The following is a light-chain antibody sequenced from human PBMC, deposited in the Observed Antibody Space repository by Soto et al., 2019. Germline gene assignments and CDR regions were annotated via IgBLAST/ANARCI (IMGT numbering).Light chain of an antibody. J-gene: IGKJ1*01. CDR2: AAS. CDR3: QQSYSSPWT. CDR1: QSINSY. Sequence: DIQMTQSPSSLSASVGDRVTITCRASQSINSYLNWYQQKPGKAPKFLIYAASRLQSGVPSRVSGSGSGTDFTLTISSLQSEDCATYSCQQSYSSPWTFGQGTKVEI. V-gene: IGKV1-39*01.